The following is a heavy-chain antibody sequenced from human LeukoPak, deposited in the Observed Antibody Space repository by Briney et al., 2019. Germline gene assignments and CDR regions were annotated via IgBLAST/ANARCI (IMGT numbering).Heavy chain of an antibody. Sequence: GASVKVSCKASGYTFTGYYMHWVRQAPGQGLEWMGWINPNSGGTNYAQKFQGRVTMTRDTSISTAYMELNSLKTEDTAVYYCTTMGNYDSSEQNPMPFDYWGQGTLVTVSS. J-gene: IGHJ4*02. CDR1: GYTFTGYY. CDR2: INPNSGGT. CDR3: TTMGNYDSSEQNPMPFDY. V-gene: IGHV1-2*02. D-gene: IGHD3-22*01.